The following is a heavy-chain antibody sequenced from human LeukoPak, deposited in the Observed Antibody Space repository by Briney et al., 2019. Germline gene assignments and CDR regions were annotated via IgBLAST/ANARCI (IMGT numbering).Heavy chain of an antibody. J-gene: IGHJ6*02. CDR2: INPSGGST. V-gene: IGHV1-46*01. D-gene: IGHD3-10*01. Sequence: ASVKVSCKASGYTFTSYYMHWVRQAPGQGLEWMGIINPSGGSTSYAQKFQGRVTMTRDTSTSTVYMELSSLRSEDTAVYYCAREGRTALDYYYGVDVWGQGTTVTVSS. CDR1: GYTFTSYY. CDR3: AREGRTALDYYYGVDV.